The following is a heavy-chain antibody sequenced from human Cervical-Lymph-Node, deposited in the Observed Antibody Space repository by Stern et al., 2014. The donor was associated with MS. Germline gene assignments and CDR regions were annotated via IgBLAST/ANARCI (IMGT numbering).Heavy chain of an antibody. CDR2: IWFDGSNE. V-gene: IGHV3-33*01. J-gene: IGHJ4*02. CDR1: GFTFSTYA. D-gene: IGHD3-3*01. Sequence: VQMVESGGGVVQPGRSLRLSCAASGFTFSTYAMRWVRQAPGKGLEWVAVIWFDGSNEYYADSVTGRFTVSRDNSKNPLYLQMNSLRAEDRAVYYCARGFHTILDGGQGTLVPVSS. CDR3: ARGFHTILD.